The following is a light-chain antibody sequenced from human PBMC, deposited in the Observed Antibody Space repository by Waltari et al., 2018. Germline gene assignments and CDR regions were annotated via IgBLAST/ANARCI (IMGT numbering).Light chain of an antibody. J-gene: IGLJ2*01. CDR2: DKN. CDR3: HSRDASGVAGS. Sequence: SSELTQDPAVSVAMGQTVRITCQGDSLRSYYARWYQQRPGQDPILVIYDKNNRPSGVPDRFSGSSSHNTGSLTITGAQAEDEASYYCHSRDASGVAGSFGGGTKLTVL. V-gene: IGLV3-19*01. CDR1: SLRSYY.